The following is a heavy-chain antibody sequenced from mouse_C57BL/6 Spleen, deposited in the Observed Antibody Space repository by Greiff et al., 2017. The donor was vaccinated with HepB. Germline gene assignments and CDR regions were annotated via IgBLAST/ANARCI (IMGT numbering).Heavy chain of an antibody. CDR3: ARGLRRDYAMDY. CDR1: GYAFSSSW. J-gene: IGHJ4*01. Sequence: QVQLQQSGPELVKPGASVKISCKASGYAFSSSWMNWVKQRPGKGLEWIGRIYPGDGDTNYKGKFKGKATLTADKSSSTAYMQLSSLTSEDSAVYFCARGLRRDYAMDYWGQGTSVTVSS. V-gene: IGHV1-82*01. D-gene: IGHD2-4*01. CDR2: IYPGDGDT.